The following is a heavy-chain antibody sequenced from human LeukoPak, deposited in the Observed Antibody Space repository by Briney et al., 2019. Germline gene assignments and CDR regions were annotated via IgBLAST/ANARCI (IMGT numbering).Heavy chain of an antibody. V-gene: IGHV1-3*01. CDR3: AREPIVVVPAAIPRDGMDV. D-gene: IGHD2-2*02. CDR1: GYTFTSYA. Sequence: ASVKVSCKASGYTFTSYAMHWVRQAPGQRLEWMGWINAGNGNTKYSQKFQGRVTITRDTSASTAYMELSSLRSEDTAVYYCAREPIVVVPAAIPRDGMDVWGQGTTVTVFS. J-gene: IGHJ6*02. CDR2: INAGNGNT.